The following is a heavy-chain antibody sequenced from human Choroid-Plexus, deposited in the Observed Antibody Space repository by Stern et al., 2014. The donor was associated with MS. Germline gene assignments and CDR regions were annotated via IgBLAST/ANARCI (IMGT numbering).Heavy chain of an antibody. CDR3: AKDRQYLTYFFDH. J-gene: IGHJ5*02. CDR2: VSYDGSNK. D-gene: IGHD2-8*01. Sequence: VQLVESVGGVVQPGRPLRLSCAASGFTFGSCAMHWVRQAPGKGLEWVAGVSYDGSNKYYADSVKGRFTVSRDNSQNTLYMQMSSLRAEDTAVYYCAKDRQYLTYFFDHWGQGSLVTVSS. V-gene: IGHV3-30*18. CDR1: GFTFGSCA.